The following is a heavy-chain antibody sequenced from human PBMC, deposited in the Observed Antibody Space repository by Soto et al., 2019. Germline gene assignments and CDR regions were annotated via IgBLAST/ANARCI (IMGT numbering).Heavy chain of an antibody. V-gene: IGHV4-30-4*01. J-gene: IGHJ5*02. D-gene: IGHD3-10*02. CDR1: GGSISSGDYY. Sequence: SETLSLTCTVSGGSISSGDYYWSWIRQPPGKGLEWIGNIYYSGSIYYNPSLKSRLTISVDTSKNHFSLKLTSVTAADTAVYYCARVLGGDYVPFDPWGQGTPVTVSS. CDR2: IYYSGSI. CDR3: ARVLGGDYVPFDP.